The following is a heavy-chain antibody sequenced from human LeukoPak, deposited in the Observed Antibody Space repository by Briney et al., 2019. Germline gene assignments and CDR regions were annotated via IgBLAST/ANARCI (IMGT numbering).Heavy chain of an antibody. Sequence: PGGSLRLSCAASGFTFSSYAMSWVRQAPGKGLEWVAFIRYDGSNKDYADSVKGRFTISRDNSKNTLYLQMDSLRAEDTAVYYCAKEKISYTSSSGQGYWGQGTLVTVSS. CDR1: GFTFSSYA. D-gene: IGHD6-6*01. CDR2: IRYDGSNK. V-gene: IGHV3-30*02. CDR3: AKEKISYTSSSGQGY. J-gene: IGHJ4*02.